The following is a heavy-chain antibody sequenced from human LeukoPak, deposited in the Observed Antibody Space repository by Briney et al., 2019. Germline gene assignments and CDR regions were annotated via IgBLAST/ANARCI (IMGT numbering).Heavy chain of an antibody. D-gene: IGHD2-8*01. Sequence: ASVTLSFTASVYTVTIYYMHWMRQAPGPGLEWMGWINPNSGGTNYSQKFHGRVTVTSDESTSTPYIELRRLISADTTVYYCARGPPLGVLNYSDYYIVVWGK. J-gene: IGHJ6*03. CDR3: ARGPPLGVLNYSDYYIVV. CDR2: INPNSGGT. V-gene: IGHV1-2*02. CDR1: VYTVTIYY.